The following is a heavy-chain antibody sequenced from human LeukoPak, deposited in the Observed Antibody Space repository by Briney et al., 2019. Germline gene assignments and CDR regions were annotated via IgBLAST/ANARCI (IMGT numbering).Heavy chain of an antibody. J-gene: IGHJ2*01. CDR3: ARAAYSSTWYSRYFDL. Sequence: PGGSLRFSCAASGFTFRSYDMHWVRQATGKGLEWVSGIGTAGEIYYPGSVKGRFTISRENAKNSLYLQMNSLRAGDTAVYYCARAAYSSTWYSRYFDLWGRGTLVTVSS. CDR2: IGTAGEI. CDR1: GFTFRSYD. D-gene: IGHD6-13*01. V-gene: IGHV3-13*01.